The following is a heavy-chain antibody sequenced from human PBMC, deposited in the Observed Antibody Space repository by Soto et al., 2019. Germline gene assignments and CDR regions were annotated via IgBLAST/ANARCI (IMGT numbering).Heavy chain of an antibody. J-gene: IGHJ4*02. CDR1: GFTFSNYW. CDR3: ARSQQGLSYGDY. CDR2: INSDGSST. Sequence: GGSLRLSCAASGFTFSNYWMHWVRQAPGKGLVWVSRINSDGSSTSYADSVKGRFTISRDNAKNTLYLQINSLRAEDTATYYCARSQQGLSYGDYWGQGAPVTVSS. V-gene: IGHV3-74*01. D-gene: IGHD5-18*01.